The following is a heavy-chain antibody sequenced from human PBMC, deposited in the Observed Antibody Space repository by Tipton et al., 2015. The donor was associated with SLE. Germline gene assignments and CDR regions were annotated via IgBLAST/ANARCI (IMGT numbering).Heavy chain of an antibody. CDR3: ARGGIVGATGWFDP. CDR1: GGSISSGSYY. V-gene: IGHV4-39*07. J-gene: IGHJ5*02. D-gene: IGHD1-26*01. CDR2: VSYSGST. Sequence: TLSLTCTVSGGSISSGSYYWGWIRQPPGKGLEWIGSVSYSGSTYFNPSLKSRVTISVDTSKNQFSLKLSSVTAADTAVYYCARGGIVGATGWFDPWGQGTLVTVSS.